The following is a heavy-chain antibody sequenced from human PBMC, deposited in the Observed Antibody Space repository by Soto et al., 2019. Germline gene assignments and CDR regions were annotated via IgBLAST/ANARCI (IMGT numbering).Heavy chain of an antibody. Sequence: ESGGGVVQPGRSLRLSCAASGFTFSTYGMHWVRQAPGKGLEWVALIWSDGSNKYYADSVKGRFTISRDNSKKTLYLQMNSLRAEDTAVYYCVRVFDTYYFDWWGQGNMVTVSS. CDR1: GFTFSTYG. J-gene: IGHJ4*02. CDR2: IWSDGSNK. D-gene: IGHD3-9*01. CDR3: VRVFDTYYFDW. V-gene: IGHV3-33*01.